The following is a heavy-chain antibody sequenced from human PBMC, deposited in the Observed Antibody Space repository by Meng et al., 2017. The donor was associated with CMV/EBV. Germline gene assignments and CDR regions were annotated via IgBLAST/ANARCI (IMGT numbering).Heavy chain of an antibody. V-gene: IGHV3-11*01. Sequence: GESLKISCAASGFTFSDYYMSWIRQAPGKGLEWVSYISSSGSTIYYADSVKGRFTISRDNAKNSLYRQMNSLRAEDTAVYYCARDLDIVVVPAAYAEGDYGMDVWGQGTTVTVSS. CDR1: GFTFSDYY. CDR3: ARDLDIVVVPAAYAEGDYGMDV. CDR2: ISSSGSTI. D-gene: IGHD2-2*03. J-gene: IGHJ6*02.